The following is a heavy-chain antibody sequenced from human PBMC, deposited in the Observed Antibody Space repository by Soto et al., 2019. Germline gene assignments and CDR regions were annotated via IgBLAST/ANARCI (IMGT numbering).Heavy chain of an antibody. CDR1: GFTVSSNY. J-gene: IGHJ6*02. Sequence: PGGSLRLSCAVSGFTVSSNYMSWVRQAPGKGLEWVSVIYSGGSTYYGDSVKGRFTISRDNSKNTLYLQMNSLRSEDTAVYYCAGPWAVAGQPGDYYYGKDVCGQGTTVTVSS. V-gene: IGHV3-53*05. D-gene: IGHD6-19*01. CDR3: AGPWAVAGQPGDYYYGKDV. CDR2: IYSGGST.